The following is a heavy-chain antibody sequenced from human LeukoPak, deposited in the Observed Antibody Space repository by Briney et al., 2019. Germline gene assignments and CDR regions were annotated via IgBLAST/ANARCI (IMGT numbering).Heavy chain of an antibody. CDR2: INSGGGST. Sequence: GGSLRLSCAASGFTFSSYAVSWVRQPPGKGLEWVSSINSGGGSTYYTDSVKGRFTISGDSSWLYLQMKSLRAEDTAVYYCAKNRFTMVRGVPKDAFDIWGQGTMVTVSS. CDR3: AKNRFTMVRGVPKDAFDI. D-gene: IGHD3-10*01. J-gene: IGHJ3*02. CDR1: GFTFSSYA. V-gene: IGHV3-23*01.